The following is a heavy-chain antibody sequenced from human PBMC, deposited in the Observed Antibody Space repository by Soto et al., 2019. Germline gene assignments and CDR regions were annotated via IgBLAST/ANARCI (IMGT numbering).Heavy chain of an antibody. Sequence: SVKVSCKASGGTFSSYAISWVRQAPGQGLEWMGGIIPIFGTANYAQKFLGRVTITADESTSTAYMELSSLRSEDTAVYYCARRSIAAATFDPWGQGTLVTVSS. V-gene: IGHV1-69*13. CDR3: ARRSIAAATFDP. CDR2: IIPIFGTA. D-gene: IGHD6-13*01. J-gene: IGHJ5*02. CDR1: GGTFSSYA.